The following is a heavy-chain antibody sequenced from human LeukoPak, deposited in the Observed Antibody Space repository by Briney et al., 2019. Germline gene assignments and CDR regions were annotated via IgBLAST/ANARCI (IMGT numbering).Heavy chain of an antibody. Sequence: GGSLRLSCAASGFTFNNYAMNWVRQAPGKGLEWVAFIRYDGSNKYYADSVKGRFTISRDNSKNTLYLQMNSLRAEDTAVYYCAKDLGYYGSGSYLAIYGMDVWGQGTTVTVSS. D-gene: IGHD3-10*01. V-gene: IGHV3-30*02. CDR2: IRYDGSNK. J-gene: IGHJ6*02. CDR1: GFTFNNYA. CDR3: AKDLGYYGSGSYLAIYGMDV.